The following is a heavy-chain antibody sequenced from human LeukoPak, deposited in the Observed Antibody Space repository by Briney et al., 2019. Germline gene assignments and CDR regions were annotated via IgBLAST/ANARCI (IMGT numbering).Heavy chain of an antibody. D-gene: IGHD3-16*01. CDR2: ISYDGSNK. CDR1: GFTFSSYA. CDR3: ARVGGRGLFLAY. Sequence: GGSLRLSCAASGFTFSSYAMHCVRQAPGKGLEWVAVISYDGSNKYYADSVKGRFTISRDNSKNTLYLQMNSLRAEDTAVYYCARVGGRGLFLAYWGQGTLVTVSS. V-gene: IGHV3-30*01. J-gene: IGHJ4*02.